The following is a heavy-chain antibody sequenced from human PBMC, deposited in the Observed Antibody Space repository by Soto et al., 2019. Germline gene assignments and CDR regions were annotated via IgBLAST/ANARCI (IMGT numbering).Heavy chain of an antibody. D-gene: IGHD3-3*01. CDR3: AHILSWSGCVSV. CDR1: GFSLSTSGVG. Sequence: QITLKESGPTLVKSTQTLTLTWSFSGFSLSTSGVGVGWIRLPPGKALEWLGFIYWDDDKRYSPSLKSRLTITKDTSKNQVVLTMTNMDSVDTATYYCAHILSWSGCVSVWGQGTLVTVSS. J-gene: IGHJ4*02. V-gene: IGHV2-5*02. CDR2: IYWDDDK.